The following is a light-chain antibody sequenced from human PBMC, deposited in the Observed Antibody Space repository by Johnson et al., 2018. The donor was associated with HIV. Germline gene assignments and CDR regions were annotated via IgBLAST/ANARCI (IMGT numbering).Light chain of an antibody. CDR2: DNN. CDR1: SSNIGNNY. V-gene: IGLV1-51*01. Sequence: QSMLTQPPSVSAAPGQKVTISCSGSSSNIGNNYVSWYQQLPGTAPKLLIYDNNKRPSVIPDRFSGSKSGTSATLGITGLQTGDEADYYCGTWDSSLSVYVFGTGTKVTVL. CDR3: GTWDSSLSVYV. J-gene: IGLJ1*01.